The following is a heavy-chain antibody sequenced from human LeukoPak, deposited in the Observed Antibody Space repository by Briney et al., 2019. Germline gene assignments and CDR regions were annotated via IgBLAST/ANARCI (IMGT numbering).Heavy chain of an antibody. V-gene: IGHV4-38-2*01. D-gene: IGHD3-3*01. CDR3: ARLLFGVVDY. Sequence: PSETLSLTCAVSGYSISSGYYWGWIRQPRGKGLEWIGSIYHSGSTYYNPSLKSRVTISVDTSKNQFSLKLSSVTAADTAVYYCARLLFGVVDYWGQGTLVTVSS. CDR2: IYHSGST. J-gene: IGHJ4*02. CDR1: GYSISSGYY.